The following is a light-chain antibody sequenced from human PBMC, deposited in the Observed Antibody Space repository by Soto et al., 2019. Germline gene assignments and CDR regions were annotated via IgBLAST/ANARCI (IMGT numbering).Light chain of an antibody. CDR3: CSYAGTYTYV. CDR1: SSVVGGYNY. J-gene: IGLJ1*01. CDR2: DVS. V-gene: IGLV2-14*01. Sequence: QSVLTQPASVSGSPGQSITISCTGTSSVVGGYNYVSWYQQHPGKAPKLMIYDVSNRPSGVSNRFSGSKSGNTASLTISGLQAEDEADYYCCSYAGTYTYVFGTGTKVTVL.